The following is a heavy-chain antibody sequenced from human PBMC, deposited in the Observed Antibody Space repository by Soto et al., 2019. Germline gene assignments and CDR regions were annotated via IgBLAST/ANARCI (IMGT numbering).Heavy chain of an antibody. CDR2: IYWDDDK. Sequence: QITLTESGPTLLKPTQTLTLTCTFSGFSLSTSGVGVGWIRQPPGKALESLALIYWDDDKLYSPSLKSSLSITKDTSRNQVVLTMTNMDPVDTATYYCVHKVLREAAFDYWGQGTLVTVSS. D-gene: IGHD3-10*01. J-gene: IGHJ4*02. CDR3: VHKVLREAAFDY. V-gene: IGHV2-5*02. CDR1: GFSLSTSGVG.